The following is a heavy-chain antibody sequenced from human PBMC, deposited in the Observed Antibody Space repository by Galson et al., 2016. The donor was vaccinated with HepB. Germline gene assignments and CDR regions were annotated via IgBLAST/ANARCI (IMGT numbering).Heavy chain of an antibody. V-gene: IGHV6-1*01. Sequence: CAISGDSVSSTSAAWNWVRQSPSRGLEWLGGTYYRSKWYNDYAASVRSRITINPDTSRNQFSLLLHSVTPEDTAVYYCLSGWYFDTWGQGTRVTVSS. CDR1: GDSVSSTSAA. CDR2: TYYRSKWYN. J-gene: IGHJ4*02. CDR3: LSGWYFDT. D-gene: IGHD6-19*01.